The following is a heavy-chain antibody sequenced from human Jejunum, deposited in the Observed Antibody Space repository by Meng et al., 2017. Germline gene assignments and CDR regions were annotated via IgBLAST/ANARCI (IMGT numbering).Heavy chain of an antibody. CDR2: ISGGGSST. J-gene: IGHJ4*02. CDR3: AREDKGDYDY. D-gene: IGHD2-21*01. V-gene: IGHV3-64*02. CDR1: GFTFSTYA. Sequence: GGSLRLSCAASGFTFSTYATHWVRQASGKGLESVSAISGGGSSTYYADSVKGRFTISRDNSKNTLYLQMGSLRTEDTAVYYCAREDKGDYDYWGQGTLVTVSS.